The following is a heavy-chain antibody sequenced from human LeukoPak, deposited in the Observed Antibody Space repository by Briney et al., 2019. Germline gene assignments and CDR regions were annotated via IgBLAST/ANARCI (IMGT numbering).Heavy chain of an antibody. V-gene: IGHV1-2*02. CDR2: INPNSGGT. J-gene: IGHJ6*03. D-gene: IGHD3-10*01. Sequence: GASVKVSCKASGYTFTGYYMHWVRQASGQGLEWMGWINPNSGGTNYAQKFQGRVTMTRDTSISTAYMELSRLRSDDTAVYYCARARSLWFGEFDYYMDVWGKGTTVTISS. CDR3: ARARSLWFGEFDYYMDV. CDR1: GYTFTGYY.